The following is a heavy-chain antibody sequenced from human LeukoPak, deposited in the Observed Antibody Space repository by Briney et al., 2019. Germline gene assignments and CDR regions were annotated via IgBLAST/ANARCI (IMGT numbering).Heavy chain of an antibody. D-gene: IGHD3-22*01. CDR2: IYTGGTT. CDR1: GFTVSSNF. Sequence: PGGSLRLSCAASGFTVSSNFMTWVRQTPGKGLEWVSTIYTGGTTYSADSVKDRFTISRDNSKNTLYLQMNSLRAEDTAVYYCARGLDSGYYNDWGQGTLVTVSS. CDR3: ARGLDSGYYND. V-gene: IGHV3-66*01. J-gene: IGHJ4*02.